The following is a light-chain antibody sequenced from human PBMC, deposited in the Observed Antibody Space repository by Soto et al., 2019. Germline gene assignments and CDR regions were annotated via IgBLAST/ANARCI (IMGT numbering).Light chain of an antibody. CDR2: GAS. V-gene: IGKV3-15*01. CDR1: QSVSSN. CDR3: QQYNNWPST. Sequence: EIVMTQSPATLSVSPGERSTISCRASQSVSSNLAWYQQKPGQAPRLLIYGASTRATGIPARFSGSGSVTEFTLTISSLPTEDIAVYSCQQYNNWPSTFGQGTKVEI. J-gene: IGKJ1*01.